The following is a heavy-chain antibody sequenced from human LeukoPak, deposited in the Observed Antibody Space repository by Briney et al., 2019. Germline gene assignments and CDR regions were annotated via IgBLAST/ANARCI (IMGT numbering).Heavy chain of an antibody. CDR3: ARAMATIGGEIYWFDP. V-gene: IGHV3-30-3*01. CDR2: ISYGGNNQ. J-gene: IGHJ5*02. Sequence: GGSLRLSCGASGFTFSRYAMNWGRQAPGQGLEWVAIISYGGNNQYYAESVKGRFTISRDNAKNTLYLQMNSLRAEDTAVYYCARAMATIGGEIYWFDPWGQGTLVTVSS. CDR1: GFTFSRYA. D-gene: IGHD5-24*01.